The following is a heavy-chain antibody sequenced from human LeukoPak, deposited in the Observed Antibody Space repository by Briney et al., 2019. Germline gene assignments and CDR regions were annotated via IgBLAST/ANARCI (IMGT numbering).Heavy chain of an antibody. CDR1: GFTFTSQA. Sequence: GGSLTLSCATSGFTFTSQALSWGRQAPGRGLEWVSSFTGAAGNIHYADSVEGRFTLSRDISKETVYLQMNSLRVDDTAMYFCAAGGGNTFNPWGQGILVTVSS. V-gene: IGHV3-23*01. CDR3: AAGGGNTFNP. D-gene: IGHD4-23*01. CDR2: FTGAAGNI. J-gene: IGHJ5*02.